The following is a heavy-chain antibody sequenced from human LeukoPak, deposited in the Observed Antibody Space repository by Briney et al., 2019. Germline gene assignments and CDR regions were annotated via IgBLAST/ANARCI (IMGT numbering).Heavy chain of an antibody. CDR1: GFTFRNYG. CDR2: ISISSSYT. Sequence: PGGSLRLSCAASGFTFRNYGMHWVRQAPGKGLEWVSYISISSSYTKYADSVKGRFTISRDNATKSLYLQMNSLRADDSGVYYCARDRAPSGFYLGDFYYWGQGALVTVSS. J-gene: IGHJ4*02. CDR3: ARDRAPSGFYLGDFYY. D-gene: IGHD3-22*01. V-gene: IGHV3-21*05.